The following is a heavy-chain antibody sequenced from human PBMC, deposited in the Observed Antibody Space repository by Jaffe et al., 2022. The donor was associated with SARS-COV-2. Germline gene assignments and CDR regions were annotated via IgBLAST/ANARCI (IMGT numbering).Heavy chain of an antibody. D-gene: IGHD2-2*02. CDR1: GGSFSGYY. J-gene: IGHJ4*02. Sequence: QVQLQQWGAGLLKPSETLSLTCAVYGGSFSGYYWSWIRQPPGKGLEWIGEINHSGSTNYNPSLKSRVTISVDTSKNQFSLKLSSVTAADTAVYYCARFPATAIREGYYFDYWGQGTLVTVSS. CDR2: INHSGST. CDR3: ARFPATAIREGYYFDY. V-gene: IGHV4-34*01.